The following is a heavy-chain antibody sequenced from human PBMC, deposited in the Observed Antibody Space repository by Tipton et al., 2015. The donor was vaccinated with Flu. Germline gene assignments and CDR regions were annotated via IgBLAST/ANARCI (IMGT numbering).Heavy chain of an antibody. CDR1: GFTFSSYS. CDR3: AREEHFCSGGSCYFVYDY. V-gene: IGHV3-48*04. J-gene: IGHJ4*02. CDR2: ISSSSSTI. D-gene: IGHD2-15*01. Sequence: SLRLSCAASGFTFSSYSMNWVRQAPGKGLEWVSYISSSSSTIYYADSVKGRFTISRDNAKNSLYLQMNSLRAEDTAVYYCAREEHFCSGGSCYFVYDYWGQGTLVTVSS.